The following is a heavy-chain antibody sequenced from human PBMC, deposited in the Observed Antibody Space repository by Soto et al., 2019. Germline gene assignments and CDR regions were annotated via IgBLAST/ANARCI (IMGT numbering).Heavy chain of an antibody. J-gene: IGHJ2*01. Sequence: DVQLLESGGGLVQPGGSLRLSCAASGFTFRSYAMSWVRQAPGKGLEWVSGISGSGISTHYADSVKGRFTVSRDNSKNTLYLQMNSLRAEDTAVYNCAKAPVGPDWYFDLWGRGTLVTVSS. CDR1: GFTFRSYA. V-gene: IGHV3-23*01. CDR2: ISGSGIST. CDR3: AKAPVGPDWYFDL.